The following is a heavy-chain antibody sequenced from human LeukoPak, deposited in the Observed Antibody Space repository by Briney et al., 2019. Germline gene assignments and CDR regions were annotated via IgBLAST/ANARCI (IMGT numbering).Heavy chain of an antibody. CDR1: GFTFSTYG. CDR3: AKDRGIISDY. D-gene: IGHD3-10*01. CDR2: ISGSGGST. Sequence: AGGSLRLSCAASGFTFSTYGMSWVRQAPGRGLEWVSTISGSGGSTYYADSVKGRFTISRDNSKSTLYLQMNSLRAEDTAVYYCAKDRGIISDYWGQGTLVTVSS. V-gene: IGHV3-23*01. J-gene: IGHJ4*02.